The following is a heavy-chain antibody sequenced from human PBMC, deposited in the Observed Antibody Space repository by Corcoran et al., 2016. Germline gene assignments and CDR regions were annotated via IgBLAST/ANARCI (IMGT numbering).Heavy chain of an antibody. CDR1: GGSFSGYY. CDR2: INHSGST. D-gene: IGHD1-1*01. Sequence: QVQLQQWGAGLLKPSETLSLTCAVYGGSFSGYYRSWIRQPPGKGLEWIGEINHSGSTNYNPSLKSRVTISVDTSKNQFSLKLSSVTAADTAVYYCARGRVGGTLDYWGQGTLVTVSS. J-gene: IGHJ4*02. CDR3: ARGRVGGTLDY. V-gene: IGHV4-34*01.